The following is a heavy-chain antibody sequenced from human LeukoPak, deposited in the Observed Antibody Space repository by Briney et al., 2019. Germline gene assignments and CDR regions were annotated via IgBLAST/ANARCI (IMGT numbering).Heavy chain of an antibody. CDR1: GFTLSSYW. D-gene: IGHD3-22*01. CDR3: ARDLDSSLYWFDP. J-gene: IGHJ5*02. Sequence: PGGSLRLSCAASGFTLSSYWMSWVRQAPGKGLEWVANIKQDGSEKYYVDSVKGRFTISRDNAKNSLYLQMNSLRAEDTAVYYCARDLDSSLYWFDPWGQGTLVTVSS. CDR2: IKQDGSEK. V-gene: IGHV3-7*03.